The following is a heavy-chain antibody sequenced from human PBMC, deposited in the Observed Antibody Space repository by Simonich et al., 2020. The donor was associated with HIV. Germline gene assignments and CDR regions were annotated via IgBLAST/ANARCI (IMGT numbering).Heavy chain of an antibody. Sequence: QVQLVQSGAEVKKTGSSVKVSCKASGDTFSNYVIGWVRQAPGQGLEWMGGIIPLYDTTNYAQNFQGRVTMTADDSTSTAYMELSSLRSEDTAVYYCARRVYSSSGYAFDIWGQGTMVSVSS. V-gene: IGHV1-69*13. D-gene: IGHD6-6*01. J-gene: IGHJ3*02. CDR3: ARRVYSSSGYAFDI. CDR2: IIPLYDTT. CDR1: GDTFSNYV.